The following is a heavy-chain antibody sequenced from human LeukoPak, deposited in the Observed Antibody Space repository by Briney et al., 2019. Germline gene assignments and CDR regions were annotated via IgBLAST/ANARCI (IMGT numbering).Heavy chain of an antibody. D-gene: IGHD1-26*01. CDR2: INWNGGST. Sequence: SGGSLRLSCAASGFTFSSYWMSWVRQAPGKGLEWVSGINWNGGSTGYADSVKGRFTISRDDAKNSLYLQMNSLRAEDTALYYCARLSPLAGATDWFDPWGQGTLVTVSS. J-gene: IGHJ5*02. CDR3: ARLSPLAGATDWFDP. V-gene: IGHV3-20*04. CDR1: GFTFSSYW.